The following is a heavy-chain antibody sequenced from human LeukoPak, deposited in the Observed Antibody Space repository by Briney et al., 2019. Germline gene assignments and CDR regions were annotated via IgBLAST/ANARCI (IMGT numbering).Heavy chain of an antibody. CDR2: TYYRSHWYN. V-gene: IGHV6-1*01. CDR3: ARGLYTTGWAFQY. J-gene: IGHJ4*02. CDR1: GDSVSSNSGA. Sequence: SQTLSLTCGIFGDSVSSNSGAWNWIRQSTSRGLEYLGRTYYRSHWYNDYAPSVKSRISITSDTSKNQFSLQLNSVTPEDAAVYYCARGLYTTGWAFQYWGQGVLVAVSS. D-gene: IGHD6-19*01.